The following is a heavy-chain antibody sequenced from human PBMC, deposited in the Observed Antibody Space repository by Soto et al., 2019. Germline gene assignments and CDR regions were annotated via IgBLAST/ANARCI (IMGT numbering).Heavy chain of an antibody. V-gene: IGHV4-4*02. CDR3: ASQDYSSSTDASFLVNGYFAL. D-gene: IGHD6-6*01. Sequence: QMQPQESGPGLVKPSGTLSLTCGVSGGSISSSKWWTWVRQPPGKGPEWIGEIYHSGSTNYNPSLTSRVTISLDKSNNQCSLTLTSVTAADTAVYYCASQDYSSSTDASFLVNGYFALWGRGILVTVSS. CDR1: GGSISSSKW. J-gene: IGHJ2*01. CDR2: IYHSGST.